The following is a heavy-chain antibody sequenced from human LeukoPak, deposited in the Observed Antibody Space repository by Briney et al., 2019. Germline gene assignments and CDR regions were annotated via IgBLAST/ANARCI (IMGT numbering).Heavy chain of an antibody. D-gene: IGHD4-17*01. J-gene: IGHJ4*02. V-gene: IGHV3-30*18. CDR3: AKEYGDYRGFDY. Sequence: AGGSLRLSCAASGFTFSTYGMHWVRQAPGKGLEWVAVISPDGSGKHYADSVKGRFTISRDNSKTTLYLQMDNLRSEDTAVYYCAKEYGDYRGFDYWGQGTLVTVSS. CDR1: GFTFSTYG. CDR2: ISPDGSGK.